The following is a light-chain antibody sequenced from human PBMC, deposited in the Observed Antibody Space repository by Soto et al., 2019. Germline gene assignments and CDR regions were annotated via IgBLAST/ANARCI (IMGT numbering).Light chain of an antibody. CDR3: QQYHNLPLT. CDR2: DAS. V-gene: IGKV1-33*01. J-gene: IGKJ4*01. Sequence: DIQMTQSPPSLSASVGGRVTITCQASQDIYNYLTWYQQKPGKAPKVLIYDASKLETGVPTRFSGSASGPDYTFTLSSLQTEDTATYFCQQYHNLPLTFGGGTDVEIK. CDR1: QDIYNY.